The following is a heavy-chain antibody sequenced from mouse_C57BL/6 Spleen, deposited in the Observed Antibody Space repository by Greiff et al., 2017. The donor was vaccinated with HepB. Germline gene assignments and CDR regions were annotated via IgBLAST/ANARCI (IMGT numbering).Heavy chain of an antibody. V-gene: IGHV1-76*01. CDR2: IYPGSGNT. CDR3: ARSYYYYGLDV. D-gene: IGHD1-1*01. Sequence: QLQQSGAELVRPGASVKLSCKASGYTFTDYYINWVKQRPGQGLEWIARIYPGSGNTYYNEKFKGKATLTAEKSSSTAYMQLSSLTSEDSAVYFCARSYYYYGLDVWGTGTTVTVSS. J-gene: IGHJ1*03. CDR1: GYTFTDYY.